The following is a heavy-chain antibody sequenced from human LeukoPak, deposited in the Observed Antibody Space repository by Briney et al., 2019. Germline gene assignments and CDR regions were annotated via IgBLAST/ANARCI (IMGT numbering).Heavy chain of an antibody. J-gene: IGHJ4*02. CDR3: AKADPTYYYGSGSYWASPFDY. D-gene: IGHD3-10*01. CDR2: ISGSGGST. V-gene: IGHV3-23*01. CDR1: GFTFSSYA. Sequence: GGSLRLSCAASGFTFSSYAMSWVRQAPGKGLEWVSAISGSGGSTYYADSAKGRSTISRDNSKNTLYLQMNSLRAEDTAVYYCAKADPTYYYGSGSYWASPFDYWGQGTLVTVSS.